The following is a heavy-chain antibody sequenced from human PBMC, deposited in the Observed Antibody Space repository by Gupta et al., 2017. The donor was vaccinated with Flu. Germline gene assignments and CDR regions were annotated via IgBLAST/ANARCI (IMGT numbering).Heavy chain of an antibody. D-gene: IGHD3-3*01. CDR1: DYA. CDR2: ISWNGGMI. V-gene: IGHV3-9*01. J-gene: IGHJ6*02. CDR3: ACSFEVGYYYSGMDV. Sequence: DYAMHWVRQTPGKGLEWVAGISWNGGMIGYAASVKGRLTISKDNAKKYLYLQMDTLRAEDTALYYCACSFEVGYYYSGMDVWGQGTTVTVSS.